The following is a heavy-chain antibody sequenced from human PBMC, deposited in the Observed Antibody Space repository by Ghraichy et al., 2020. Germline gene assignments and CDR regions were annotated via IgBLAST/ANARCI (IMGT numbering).Heavy chain of an antibody. D-gene: IGHD6-19*01. CDR3: ARDHERSGWYPLDY. V-gene: IGHV3-64*01. CDR2: IYGNGAGT. CDR1: GFTFSSYA. J-gene: IGHJ4*02. Sequence: GGSLRLSCAASGFTFSSYAMHWVRQAPGKGLEFVSGIYGNGAGTYYANSVKGRFTISRDNSKNSLYLQMGSLRAEDMAVYYCARDHERSGWYPLDYWGQGTLVTVSS.